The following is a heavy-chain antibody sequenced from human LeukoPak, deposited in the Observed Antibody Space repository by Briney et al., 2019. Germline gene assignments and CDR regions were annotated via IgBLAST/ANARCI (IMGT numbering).Heavy chain of an antibody. J-gene: IGHJ4*02. CDR1: GYSFTDYA. D-gene: IGHD3-22*01. Sequence: ASVKVSCKASGYSFTDYAMHWVRQAPGQRLERMGWINAANGSTKYSQKFQGRVTITRDTSASRAYMELSSLRSEDTAVYYCAGTYYYDSSGYYPAFDYWGQGTLVTVSS. V-gene: IGHV1-3*01. CDR2: INAANGST. CDR3: AGTYYYDSSGYYPAFDY.